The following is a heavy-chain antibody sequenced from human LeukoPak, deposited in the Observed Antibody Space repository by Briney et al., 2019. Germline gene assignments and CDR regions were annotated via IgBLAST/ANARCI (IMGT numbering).Heavy chain of an antibody. CDR2: INPNSGGT. CDR1: GYTFTGYY. D-gene: IGHD2-15*01. J-gene: IGHJ4*02. Sequence: ATVKVSCKASGYTFTGYYMHWVRQAPGQGLEWMGRINPNSGGTNYAQKFQGRVTMTRDTSISTAYMELSRLRSDDTAVYYCARDPRYCSGGSCYQFDYWGQGTLVTVSS. CDR3: ARDPRYCSGGSCYQFDY. V-gene: IGHV1-2*06.